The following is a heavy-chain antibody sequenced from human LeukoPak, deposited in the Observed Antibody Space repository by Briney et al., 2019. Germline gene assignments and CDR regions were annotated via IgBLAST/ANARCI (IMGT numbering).Heavy chain of an antibody. CDR2: IFHSGST. J-gene: IGHJ4*02. CDR1: GDSISSYY. Sequence: SETLSLTCTVSGDSISSYYWSWIRQPPRKGLEWIGYIFHSGSTNYNPSLKSRVTISVDTSKKHFSLKLSTVTAADTAVYYCARGNWGTFLDSWGQGTLVTASS. D-gene: IGHD7-27*01. V-gene: IGHV4-59*01. CDR3: ARGNWGTFLDS.